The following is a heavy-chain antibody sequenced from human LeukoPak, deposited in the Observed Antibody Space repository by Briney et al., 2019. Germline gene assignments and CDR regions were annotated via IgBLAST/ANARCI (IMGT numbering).Heavy chain of an antibody. D-gene: IGHD3-22*01. CDR2: INPNSGGT. V-gene: IGHV1-2*02. CDR3: AIFDSSGYPIYFDY. Sequence: GASVKVSCKASGYTFTGYYMHWGRQAPGQGLEWMGWINPNSGGTNYAQKFQGRVTMTRDTSISTAYMELSRLRSDDTAVYYCAIFDSSGYPIYFDYWGQGTLVTVSS. CDR1: GYTFTGYY. J-gene: IGHJ4*02.